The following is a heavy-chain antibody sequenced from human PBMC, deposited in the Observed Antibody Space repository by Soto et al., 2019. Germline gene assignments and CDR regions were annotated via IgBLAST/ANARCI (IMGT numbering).Heavy chain of an antibody. CDR1: GGTFSSYA. J-gene: IGHJ6*02. Sequence: QVQLVQSGAEVKKPGSSVKVSCKASGGTFSSYAISWVRQAPGQGLEWMGGIIPIFGTANYAQKFQGRVTINADESTRTAYMELSSLRPEDTAVYYCARVRADRPQEYYYGMDVWGQGTTVTVSS. D-gene: IGHD6-6*01. CDR3: ARVRADRPQEYYYGMDV. CDR2: IIPIFGTA. V-gene: IGHV1-69*12.